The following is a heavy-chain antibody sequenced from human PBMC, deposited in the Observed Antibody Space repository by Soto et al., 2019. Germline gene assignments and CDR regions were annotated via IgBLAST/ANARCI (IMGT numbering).Heavy chain of an antibody. CDR1: GGTFSSYA. D-gene: IGHD2-15*01. V-gene: IGHV1-69*01. CDR2: IIPIFGTA. J-gene: IGHJ4*02. Sequence: QVQLVQSGAEVKKPRSSVKVSCKASGGTFSSYAISWVRQAPGQGLEWMGGIIPIFGTANYAQKFQGRVTITADESTSTAYMELSSLRSEDTAVYYCAREYCSGGSCYYYFDYGGQGTLVTVSS. CDR3: AREYCSGGSCYYYFDY.